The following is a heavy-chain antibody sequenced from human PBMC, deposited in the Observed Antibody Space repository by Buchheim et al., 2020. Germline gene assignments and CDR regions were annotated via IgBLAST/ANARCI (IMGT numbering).Heavy chain of an antibody. CDR2: VSGTTGTT. J-gene: IGHJ3*02. CDR3: AKVQSRDGYNYDAFDI. CDR1: GFTFSSSS. D-gene: IGHD5-24*01. V-gene: IGHV3-23*01. Sequence: EVQLLESGGRLVQPGGSLRLSCAASGFTFSSSSMTWVRQAPGKGLEWVSTVSGTTGTTYYADSVEGRFTISRDNSKNTLYLQMNSLRAEDTAVYYCAKVQSRDGYNYDAFDIWGQGT.